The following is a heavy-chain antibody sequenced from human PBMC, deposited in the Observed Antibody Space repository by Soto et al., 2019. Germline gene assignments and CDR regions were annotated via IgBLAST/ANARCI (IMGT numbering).Heavy chain of an antibody. V-gene: IGHV4-61*08. D-gene: IGHD2-8*01. J-gene: IGHJ6*02. CDR1: GGSISSGEYY. CDR3: ARDIMGTNYYYYGMDV. CDR2: ISYSGST. Sequence: PSETLSLTCTVSGGSISSGEYYWTWIRQPPGKGLEWIGYISYSGSTHYSPSLKSRVTISVDTSKNQFSLKLSSVTAADTAVYYCARDIMGTNYYYYGMDVWGQGTTVTVSS.